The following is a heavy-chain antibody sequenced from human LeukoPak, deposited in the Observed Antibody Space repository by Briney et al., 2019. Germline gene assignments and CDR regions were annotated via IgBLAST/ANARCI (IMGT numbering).Heavy chain of an antibody. CDR2: IYHSGAT. J-gene: IGHJ4*02. CDR1: GYSITSSSW. CDR3: ARKENVYYYFDY. D-gene: IGHD3-10*01. V-gene: IGHV4-28*01. Sequence: SDTLSLTCAVSGYSITSSSWWGWIRQPPGKGLEWIGYIYHSGATYYNPSLQSRVTMSVDTSKNQFSLKLSSVTAVDTAVYYCARKENVYYYFDYWGQGTLVTVSS.